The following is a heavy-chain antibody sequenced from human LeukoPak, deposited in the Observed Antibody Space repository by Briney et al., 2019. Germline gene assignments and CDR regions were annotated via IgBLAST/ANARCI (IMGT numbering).Heavy chain of an antibody. CDR1: GFTFSSYW. CDR3: ARAGYYDILTGYYNNAFDI. Sequence: PGGSLRLSCAASGFTFSSYWMHWVRQAPGKGLVWVSRINSDGSTTNYADSVKGRFTISRDNAKNTLYLQMNSLRAEDTAVYYCARAGYYDILTGYYNNAFDIWGQGTMVTVPS. V-gene: IGHV3-74*01. J-gene: IGHJ3*02. CDR2: INSDGSTT. D-gene: IGHD3-9*01.